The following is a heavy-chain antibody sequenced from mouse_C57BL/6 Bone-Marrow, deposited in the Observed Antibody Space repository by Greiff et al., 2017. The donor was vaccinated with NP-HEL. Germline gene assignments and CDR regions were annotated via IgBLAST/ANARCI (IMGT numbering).Heavy chain of an antibody. CDR2: ISSGGSYT. D-gene: IGHD1-1*01. V-gene: IGHV5-6*01. CDR1: GFTFSSYG. Sequence: EVQLVESGGDLVKPGGSLKLSCAASGFTFSSYGMSWVRQTPDKRLEWVANISSGGSYTYYPDSVKGRFTISRDNAKNTLYLQMSSLKSEDTAMYYCARHSPLRDWFAYWGQGTLVTVSA. J-gene: IGHJ3*01. CDR3: ARHSPLRDWFAY.